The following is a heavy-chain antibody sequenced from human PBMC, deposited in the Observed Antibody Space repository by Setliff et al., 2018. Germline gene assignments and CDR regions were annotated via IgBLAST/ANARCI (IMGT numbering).Heavy chain of an antibody. V-gene: IGHV3-23*01. CDR3: ARPLSSSWYVGLDS. Sequence: GGSLRLSCAASRFTFSSYAMSWVRQAPGKGLEWVSAISGSASSTYYADSVKGRFTISTDTSKSTLYLQMNSLRTEDTAVYYCARPLSSSWYVGLDSWGQGTLVTVSS. D-gene: IGHD6-13*01. CDR1: RFTFSSYA. J-gene: IGHJ4*02. CDR2: ISGSASST.